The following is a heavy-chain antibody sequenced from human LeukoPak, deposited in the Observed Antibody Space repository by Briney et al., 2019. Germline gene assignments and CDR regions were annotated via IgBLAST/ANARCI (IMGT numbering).Heavy chain of an antibody. CDR2: ISAYNGNT. CDR3: ARDGLFAIVATADY. CDR1: GYTFTSYG. V-gene: IGHV1-18*01. D-gene: IGHD5-12*01. J-gene: IGHJ4*02. Sequence: ASVKVSCKASGYTFTSYGISWVRQAPGQGLEWMGWISAYNGNTNYAQKLQGRVTMTTNTSTSTAYMELRSLRADDTVVYCGARDGLFAIVATADYWGQGSLVSV.